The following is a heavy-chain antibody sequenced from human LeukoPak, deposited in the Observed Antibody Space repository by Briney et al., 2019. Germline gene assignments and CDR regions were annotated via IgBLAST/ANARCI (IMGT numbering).Heavy chain of an antibody. D-gene: IGHD3-10*01. CDR2: IYYSGST. CDR1: GGSISSYY. CDR3: ARASTGGSGSSPTFDI. J-gene: IGHJ3*02. Sequence: SETLSLTCTVSGGSISSYYWSWIRQPPGKGLEWIGYIYYSGSTNYNPSLKSRVTISVDTSKNQFSLKLSSVTAADTAVYYCARASTGGSGSSPTFDIWGQGTMVTVSS. V-gene: IGHV4-59*08.